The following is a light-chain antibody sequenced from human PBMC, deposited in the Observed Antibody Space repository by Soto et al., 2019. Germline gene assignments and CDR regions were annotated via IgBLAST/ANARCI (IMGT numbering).Light chain of an antibody. Sequence: GSVGDRVTITCRASQTISSWLAWYQQKPGKAPKLLIYKASTLKSGVPSRFSGSGSGTEFTLTITSLHPDDFATYYCQQYATYSPEWTFGQGTKVDI. CDR3: QQYATYSPEWT. CDR2: KAS. J-gene: IGKJ1*01. V-gene: IGKV1-5*03. CDR1: QTISSW.